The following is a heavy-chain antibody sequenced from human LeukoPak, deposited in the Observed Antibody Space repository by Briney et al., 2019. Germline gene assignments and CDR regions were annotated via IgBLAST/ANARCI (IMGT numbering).Heavy chain of an antibody. J-gene: IGHJ4*02. CDR1: QYTFTDYA. D-gene: IGHD5-12*01. V-gene: IGHV1-3*01. CDR3: ASPSVATITKQLDC. Sequence: ASVKVSCKASQYTFTDYAVHWVRQAPGQRLEWMGWIDAGNGKTKYSQSFQGRVTIIRDTSATTAYMELSSLTSEDTAVYYCASPSVATITKQLDCWGQGTLVTVSS. CDR2: IDAGNGKT.